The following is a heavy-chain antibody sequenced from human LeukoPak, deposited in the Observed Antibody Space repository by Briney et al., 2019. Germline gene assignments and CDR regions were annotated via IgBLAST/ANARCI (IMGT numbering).Heavy chain of an antibody. D-gene: IGHD5-12*01. V-gene: IGHV3-30*18. J-gene: IGHJ3*02. Sequence: PGGSLRFSYAASGFTFSSYGMHWVRQAPGKGLEWVAVISYDGSNKYYADSVKGRFTISRDNSKNTLYLQMNSLRAEDTAVYYCAKEWLRTAFDIWGQGTMVTVSS. CDR1: GFTFSSYG. CDR2: ISYDGSNK. CDR3: AKEWLRTAFDI.